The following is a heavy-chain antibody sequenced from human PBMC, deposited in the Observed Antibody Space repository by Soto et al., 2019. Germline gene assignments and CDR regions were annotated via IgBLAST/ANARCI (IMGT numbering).Heavy chain of an antibody. CDR3: AREYFFYVFWGGYFLY. CDR1: GGTFSSYA. D-gene: IGHD3-3*01. V-gene: IGHV1-69*13. CDR2: IIPIFGTA. J-gene: IGHJ4*02. Sequence: ASVKVSCKASGGTFSSYAISWVRQAPGQGLEWMGGIIPIFGTANYAQKFQGRVTITADESTSTAYMELSSLRSEDTAVYYCAREYFFYVFWGGYFLYWGQGPLVTVPS.